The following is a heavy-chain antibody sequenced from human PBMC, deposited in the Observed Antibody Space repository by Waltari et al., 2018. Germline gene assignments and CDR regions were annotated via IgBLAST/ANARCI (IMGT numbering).Heavy chain of an antibody. Sequence: QLQLQESGPGLVKPSETLSLTCTVSGGSISSSSYYWGWIRQPPGKGLEWIGSIYYSGSTYYNPSLKSRVTISVDTSKNQFSLKLSSVTAADTAVYYCARDRSWGYGSGRYWAYWGQGTLVTVSS. J-gene: IGHJ4*02. CDR2: IYYSGST. V-gene: IGHV4-39*07. CDR1: GGSISSSSYY. D-gene: IGHD3-10*01. CDR3: ARDRSWGYGSGRYWAY.